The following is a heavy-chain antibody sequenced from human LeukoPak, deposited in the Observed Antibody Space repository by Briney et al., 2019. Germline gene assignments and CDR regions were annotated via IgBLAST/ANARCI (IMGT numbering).Heavy chain of an antibody. D-gene: IGHD3-22*01. J-gene: IGHJ4*02. CDR3: AREGSYYDSSGLHGDF. CDR2: IYSGGST. V-gene: IGHV3-53*01. CDR1: GFTVSSNY. Sequence: GGSLRLSCAASGFTVSSNYVSWVRQAPGKGLEWVSVIYSGGSTYYADSVKGRFTISRDNSKNTLYLQMNSLRAEDTAVYYCAREGSYYDSSGLHGDFWGQGTLVTVSS.